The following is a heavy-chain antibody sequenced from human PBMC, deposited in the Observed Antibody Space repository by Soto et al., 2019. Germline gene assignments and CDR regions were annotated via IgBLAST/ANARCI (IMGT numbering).Heavy chain of an antibody. CDR3: VRDKYYDFWSGYYTAYQFYGMDV. J-gene: IGHJ6*02. CDR1: GFNYGRYW. D-gene: IGHD3-3*01. Sequence: GGSQRLSSAASGFNYGRYWMHWVRQAPGKGLVWVSRINSDGSSTTYVDSVKGRFTISRDNARNTLFLQMNSLRADDTAVYYCVRDKYYDFWSGYYTAYQFYGMDVWGQGTTVTGLL. CDR2: INSDGSST. V-gene: IGHV3-74*01.